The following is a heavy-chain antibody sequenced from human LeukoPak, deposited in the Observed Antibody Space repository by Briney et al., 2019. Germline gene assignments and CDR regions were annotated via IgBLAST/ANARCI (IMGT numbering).Heavy chain of an antibody. J-gene: IGHJ4*02. CDR2: IYTTGST. CDR1: RGSISSGSYN. CDR3: ARDLGSGSYFDY. Sequence: SQTLSLTCTVSRGSISSGSYNWSWIRQSAGRGLEWIGRIYTTGSTNYNPSLKSRVTISADTSKNQFSLKLSSVTAADTAVYYCARDLGSGSYFDYWGQGTLVTVSS. V-gene: IGHV4-61*02. D-gene: IGHD3-22*01.